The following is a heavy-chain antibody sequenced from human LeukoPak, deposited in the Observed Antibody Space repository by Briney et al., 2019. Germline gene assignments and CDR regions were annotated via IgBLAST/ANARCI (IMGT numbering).Heavy chain of an antibody. CDR2: MNPNSGNT. D-gene: IGHD2-15*01. V-gene: IGHV1-8*01. CDR1: GYTFTSYD. Sequence: ASVKVSCKASGYTFTSYDINWVRQATGQGLEWMGWMNPNSGNTGYAQKFQGRVTMARNTSISAAYMELSSLRSEDTAVYYCARGAPGSYCSGGSCPYFDYWGQGALVTVSS. CDR3: ARGAPGSYCSGGSCPYFDY. J-gene: IGHJ4*02.